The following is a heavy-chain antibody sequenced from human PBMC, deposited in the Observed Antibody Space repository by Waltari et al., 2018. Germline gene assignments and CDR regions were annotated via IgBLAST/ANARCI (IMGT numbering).Heavy chain of an antibody. CDR1: GFTFSSYW. J-gene: IGHJ4*02. D-gene: IGHD5-18*01. CDR3: AREDHACYNY. CDR2: IKQDGAET. Sequence: EVQLVGSGGGLVQPGGSLRLSCAVSGFTFSSYWMSWVRQAPGKGLEWVANIKQDGAETYYADSVKGRFTISRDNAKNALYLQMNSLRAEDTAVYYCAREDHACYNYWSQGTLVTVSS. V-gene: IGHV3-7*01.